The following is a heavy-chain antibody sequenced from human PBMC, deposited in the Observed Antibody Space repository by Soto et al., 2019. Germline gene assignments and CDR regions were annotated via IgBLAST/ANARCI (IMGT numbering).Heavy chain of an antibody. D-gene: IGHD3-3*01. J-gene: IGHJ4*02. CDR3: AKWSYLDY. V-gene: IGHV3-23*01. CDR2: ISGSDGKT. CDR1: GFSFATFA. Sequence: GGSLRLSCTTSGFSFATFAMTWVRQAPGKGLEWVATISGSDGKTYYADSVKGRFSISRDTSRNTLYLQMNSLRADDTAIYYCAKWSYLDYWGQGTRVTVSS.